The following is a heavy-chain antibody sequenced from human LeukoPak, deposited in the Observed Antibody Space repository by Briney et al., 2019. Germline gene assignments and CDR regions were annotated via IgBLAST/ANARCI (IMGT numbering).Heavy chain of an antibody. V-gene: IGHV3-48*02. CDR2: ISSSSSTI. CDR1: GFTFSSYS. D-gene: IGHD4-23*01. J-gene: IGHJ4*02. CDR3: ANQVVTRRD. Sequence: GGSLRLSCAASGFTFSSYSMNWVRQAPGKGLEWVSYISSSSSTIYYADSVKRRFIFSRDNAKNLLYLQMNSLREEDTALYYCANQVVTRRDLGQPTLATVSS.